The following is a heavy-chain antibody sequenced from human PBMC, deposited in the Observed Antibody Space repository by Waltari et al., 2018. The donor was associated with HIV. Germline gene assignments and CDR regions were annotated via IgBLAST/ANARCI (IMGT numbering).Heavy chain of an antibody. Sequence: EVQLVESGGGLVQPGGSLRLSCAASGFTFSSYWMSWVRQAPGKGLEWVANIKQDGSEKYYVDSVKCRFTISRDNAKNSLYLQMNSLRAEDTAVYYCARDYNWNRWGYFDLWGRGTLVTVSS. CDR3: ARDYNWNRWGYFDL. D-gene: IGHD1-20*01. CDR2: IKQDGSEK. CDR1: GFTFSSYW. J-gene: IGHJ2*01. V-gene: IGHV3-7*01.